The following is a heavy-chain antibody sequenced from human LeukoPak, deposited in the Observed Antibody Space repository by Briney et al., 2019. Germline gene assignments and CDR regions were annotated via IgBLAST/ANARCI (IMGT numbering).Heavy chain of an antibody. CDR3: ARAYYDFWSGYYTGDAFDI. V-gene: IGHV4-61*02. CDR2: IYTSGST. CDR1: GGSISSGSYY. Sequence: SETLSLTCTGSGGSISSGSYYWSWIRQPAGKGLEWIGRIYTSGSTNYNPSLKSRVTISVDTSKNQFSLKLSSVTAADTAVYYCARAYYDFWSGYYTGDAFDIWGQGTMVTVSS. J-gene: IGHJ3*02. D-gene: IGHD3-3*01.